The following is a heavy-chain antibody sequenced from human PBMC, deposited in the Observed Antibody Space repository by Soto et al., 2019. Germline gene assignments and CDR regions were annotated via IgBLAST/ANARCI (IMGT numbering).Heavy chain of an antibody. Sequence: QVQLVQSGTEVKKPGASVKVSCKASGYSFTTYNLHWVRQAPGQGLEWMGIINPSVGSTTYAQNFQDRVTMTRDTSTTTVYMELSSLRSEDTPVYYCARARDMDVWGQGTTVTVSS. CDR3: ARARDMDV. J-gene: IGHJ6*02. V-gene: IGHV1-46*01. CDR2: INPSVGST. CDR1: GYSFTTYN.